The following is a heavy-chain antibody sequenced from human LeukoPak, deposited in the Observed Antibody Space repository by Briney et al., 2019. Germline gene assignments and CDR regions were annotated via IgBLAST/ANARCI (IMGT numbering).Heavy chain of an antibody. V-gene: IGHV4-30-4*01. CDR3: ARNGAYCIDY. D-gene: IGHD2-15*01. Sequence: SQTLSLTCTVSGASISSGDYHWNWIRQPPGKGLEWIGFIHDSGSTYYNPSLKSRVTISVDKSKNQFSLDLNSVTAADTAVYYCARNGAYCIDYWGQGTLVTVSS. J-gene: IGHJ4*02. CDR2: IHDSGST. CDR1: GASISSGDYH.